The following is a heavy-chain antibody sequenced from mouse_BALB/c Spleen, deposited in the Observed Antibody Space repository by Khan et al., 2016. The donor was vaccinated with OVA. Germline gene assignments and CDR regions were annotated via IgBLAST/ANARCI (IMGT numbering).Heavy chain of an antibody. D-gene: IGHD1-1*01. CDR2: IHYSGTT. V-gene: IGHV3-1*02. J-gene: IGHJ1*01. Sequence: QLEESGPDLVKPSQSLSLTCTVTGYSITSGYSWHWIRQFPGNKLEWMGYIHYSGTTNYNPSLKSRISITRDTSKNQFFLQLNSVTPEDTATYYCARSGTTVIAYWYFDVWGAGTTVTVSS. CDR3: ARSGTTVIAYWYFDV. CDR1: GYSITSGYS.